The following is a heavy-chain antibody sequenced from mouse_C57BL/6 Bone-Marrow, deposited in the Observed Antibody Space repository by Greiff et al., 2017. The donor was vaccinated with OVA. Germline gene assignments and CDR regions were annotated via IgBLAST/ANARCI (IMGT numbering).Heavy chain of an antibody. CDR2: IDPENGDT. D-gene: IGHD1-1*01. V-gene: IGHV14-4*01. CDR1: GFNIKDDY. Sequence: EVKLVESGAELVRPGASVKLSCTASGFNIKDDYMHWVKQRPEQGLEWIGWIDPENGDTEYASKFQGKATITADTSSNTAYLQLSSLTSEDTAVYYCTTQFPPVADYWGQGTTLTVSS. J-gene: IGHJ2*01. CDR3: TTQFPPVADY.